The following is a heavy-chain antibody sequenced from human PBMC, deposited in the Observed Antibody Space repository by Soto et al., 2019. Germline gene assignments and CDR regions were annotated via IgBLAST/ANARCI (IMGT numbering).Heavy chain of an antibody. Sequence: VASVKVSCKASGGTFSSYAISWVRQAPGQGLEWMGGIIPIFGTANYAQKFQGRVTITADESTSTAYMELSSLRSEDTAVYYCARETSASMSFDPWGQGTLVTVSS. V-gene: IGHV1-69*13. CDR2: IIPIFGTA. CDR3: ARETSASMSFDP. CDR1: GGTFSSYA. D-gene: IGHD2-2*01. J-gene: IGHJ5*02.